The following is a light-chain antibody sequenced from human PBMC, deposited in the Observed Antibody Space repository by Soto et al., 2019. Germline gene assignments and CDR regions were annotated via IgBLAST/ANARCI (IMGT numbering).Light chain of an antibody. CDR1: QGIRSY. CDR3: QQYYSYRQT. J-gene: IGKJ1*01. CDR2: AAS. Sequence: AIRMTQSPSSFSASTGDRVTITCRASQGIRSYLAWYQQKPGKAPKLLIYAASTLQSGVPSRFSGSGSGTDFTLTISCLQSEDFATYYCQQYYSYRQTFGQGTKVEIK. V-gene: IGKV1-8*01.